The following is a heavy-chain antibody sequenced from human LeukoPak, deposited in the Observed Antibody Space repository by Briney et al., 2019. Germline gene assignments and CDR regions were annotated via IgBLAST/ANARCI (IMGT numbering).Heavy chain of an antibody. CDR3: ARHAVGRDDYGDYVGYFDY. CDR2: IYPDDSDT. V-gene: IGHV5-51*01. J-gene: IGHJ4*02. D-gene: IGHD4-17*01. CDR1: GYSFTSYC. Sequence: TGESLKISCKGSGYSFTSYCIGWVRQMPGKGLEWMGIIYPDDSDTRNSPSLQGQVTISADKSISTAYLQWSSLKASDTAMYYCARHAVGRDDYGDYVGYFDYWGQGTLVTVSS.